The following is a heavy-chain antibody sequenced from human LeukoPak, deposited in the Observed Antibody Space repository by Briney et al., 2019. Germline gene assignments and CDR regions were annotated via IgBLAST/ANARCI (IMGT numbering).Heavy chain of an antibody. D-gene: IGHD5-18*01. J-gene: IGHJ3*02. Sequence: PGGSLRLSCAASGFTFSSYEMNWVRQAPGQGLEWVSSITSSSSYIYYADSVKGRFTISRDNAKNSLYLQMNSLRAEDTAVYCARARSSYGYGDAFDIWGQGTMVTVSS. CDR2: ITSSSSYI. CDR1: GFTFSSYE. V-gene: IGHV3-21*01. CDR3: ARARSSYGYGDAFDI.